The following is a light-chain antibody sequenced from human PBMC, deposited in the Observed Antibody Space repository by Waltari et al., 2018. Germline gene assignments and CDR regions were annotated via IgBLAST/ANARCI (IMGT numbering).Light chain of an antibody. CDR2: MAS. J-gene: IGKJ2*01. CDR3: QQYHTYPYT. Sequence: DIQMTQSPSTLSASIGDTVTITCRASQTVTNWLAWYQQKPGQAPKVLIYMASTLDSGVPSRFGGGGYGTHFTLTITSLQPDDVAAYHCQQYHTYPYTFGQGTKLEIK. V-gene: IGKV1-5*03. CDR1: QTVTNW.